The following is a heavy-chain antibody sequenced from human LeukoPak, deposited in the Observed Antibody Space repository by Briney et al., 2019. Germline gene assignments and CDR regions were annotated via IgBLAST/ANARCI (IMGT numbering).Heavy chain of an antibody. Sequence: PGGSLRLSCAASEFTVSNSYMTWVRQAPGKGLEWVSVIYEGGGRYYGDSVKGRFTISKDNFENTVYLQMNSLRADDTVVYYCARVDTVSGILVWGQGTLVTVSS. D-gene: IGHD5-18*01. CDR1: EFTVSNSY. V-gene: IGHV3-53*01. CDR3: ARVDTVSGILV. CDR2: IYEGGGR. J-gene: IGHJ4*02.